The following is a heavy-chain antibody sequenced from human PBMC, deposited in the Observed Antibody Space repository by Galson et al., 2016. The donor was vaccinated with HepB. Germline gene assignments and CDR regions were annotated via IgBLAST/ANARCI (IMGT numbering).Heavy chain of an antibody. D-gene: IGHD2-2*01. CDR3: AGLHAISISNGGAMDV. Sequence: QSGAEVKKPGESLRISCTGSGYSFTSHWINWVRQKPGKGLEWMGRIDPSDSYVNYNQSFQGHGTFSADKSVNAAYVQWSSLKAADTALYYRAGLHAISISNGGAMDVWGQGTTVTVSS. CDR2: IDPSDSYV. J-gene: IGHJ6*02. CDR1: GYSFTSHW. V-gene: IGHV5-10-1*01.